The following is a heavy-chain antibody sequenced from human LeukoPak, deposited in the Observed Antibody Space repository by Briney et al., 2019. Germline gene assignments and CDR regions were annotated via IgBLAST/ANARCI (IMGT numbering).Heavy chain of an antibody. D-gene: IGHD4-17*01. CDR3: TTDPRMTKSDY. CDR1: GFTFSNAW. J-gene: IGHJ4*02. Sequence: GGSLRLSCAASGFTFSNAWMSWVRQAPGKGLEWVGRIKSKTDGGTTDYAAPVKGRFTISRDDSKDTLYLQMNSLKTEDTAVYYCTTDPRMTKSDYWGQGTLVTVSS. V-gene: IGHV3-15*01. CDR2: IKSKTDGGTT.